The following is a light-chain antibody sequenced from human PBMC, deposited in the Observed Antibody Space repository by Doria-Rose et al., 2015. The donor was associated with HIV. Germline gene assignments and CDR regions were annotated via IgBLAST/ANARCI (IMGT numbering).Light chain of an antibody. CDR1: PRCSSSY. CDR2: DGS. J-gene: IGKJ1*01. V-gene: IGKV3-20*01. CDR3: HQYGTSWT. Sequence: LNQSPGTLSLSPGERATLSCRARPRCSSSYLAWYQQKPGQAPSLLIYDGSTRATGIPDRFSASGSGTDFTLTINRLEPEDFALYYCHQYGTSWTFGQGTKVEI.